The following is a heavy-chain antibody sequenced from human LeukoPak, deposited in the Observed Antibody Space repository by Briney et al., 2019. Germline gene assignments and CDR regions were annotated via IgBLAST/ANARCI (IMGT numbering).Heavy chain of an antibody. CDR2: IYHSGRT. Sequence: SETLSLTCTVSGDSITSRAYYWSWIRQHPGTGLEWLAYIYHSGRTYYNPSLMTRVTMSVDTSKNQFSLRLTSVTAADTAVYYCARDMFVGGLDVWGKGPTVTVSS. J-gene: IGHJ6*04. CDR1: GDSITSRAYY. CDR3: ARDMFVGGLDV. D-gene: IGHD3-16*01. V-gene: IGHV4-31*03.